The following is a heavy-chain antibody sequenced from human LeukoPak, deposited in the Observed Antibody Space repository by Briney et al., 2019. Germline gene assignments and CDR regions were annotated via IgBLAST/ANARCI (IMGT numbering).Heavy chain of an antibody. V-gene: IGHV3-48*03. CDR2: TSFSGSTI. J-gene: IGHJ1*01. CDR3: ARGGHYDSSGYDYVGYFHH. Sequence: GGSLRLSCAASGFTFSSYEMNWVRQAPGKGLEWVSYTSFSGSTIYYADSVKGRFTISRDNAKNSLYAQMNSLRAEDTAVYYCARGGHYDSSGYDYVGYFHHWGQGTLVTVSS. D-gene: IGHD3-22*01. CDR1: GFTFSSYE.